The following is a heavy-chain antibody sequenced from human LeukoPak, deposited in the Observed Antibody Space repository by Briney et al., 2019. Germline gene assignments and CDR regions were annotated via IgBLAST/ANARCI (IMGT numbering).Heavy chain of an antibody. V-gene: IGHV1-18*01. J-gene: IGHJ4*02. D-gene: IGHD3-16*02. CDR2: ISAYNGNT. Sequence: ASVKVSCKASGYTFTSYGISWVRQAPGQGLVWMGWISAYNGNTNYAQKLQGRVTMTTDTSTSTAYMELRSLRSDDTAVYYCARFNYVWGSYRYTGRYFDYWGQGTLVTVSS. CDR1: GYTFTSYG. CDR3: ARFNYVWGSYRYTGRYFDY.